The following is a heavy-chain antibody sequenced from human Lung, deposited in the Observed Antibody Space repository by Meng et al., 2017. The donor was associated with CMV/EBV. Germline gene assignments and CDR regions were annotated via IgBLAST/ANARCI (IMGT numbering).Heavy chain of an antibody. Sequence: SGVSIRSADYYWSWIRQPPGKGLEWVGYIFYNGSTSYNPSLKSRLSISMDTSKNQFSLKLRPLTAADTAIYYCVREILAPINYYFDSWGQGTLVTVSS. V-gene: IGHV4-30-4*01. D-gene: IGHD3-10*01. CDR1: GVSIRSADYY. CDR3: VREILAPINYYFDS. CDR2: IFYNGST. J-gene: IGHJ4*02.